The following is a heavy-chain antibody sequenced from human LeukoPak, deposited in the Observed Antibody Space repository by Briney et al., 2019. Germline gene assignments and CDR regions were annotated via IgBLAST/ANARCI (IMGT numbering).Heavy chain of an antibody. J-gene: IGHJ4*02. D-gene: IGHD1-1*01. CDR3: ARGVWNDEGLDS. CDR2: ISTSSSYI. CDR1: GFTFNTYS. Sequence: GGSLRLSCAASGFTFNTYSMNWVRQGPGKGLEWVSSISTSSSYIYYADSVKGRFTISRDNAKNSVYLQMNSLRDEDTAVYYCARGVWNDEGLDSWGQGTLVTVSS. V-gene: IGHV3-21*01.